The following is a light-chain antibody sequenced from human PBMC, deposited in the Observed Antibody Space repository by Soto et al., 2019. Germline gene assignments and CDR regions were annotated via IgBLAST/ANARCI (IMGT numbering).Light chain of an antibody. Sequence: DIQLTQSPSFLSASVGDRVTITCRASQGISSYLAGYQQKPGKAPKLLIYATSTLQSGVPSRFSGSGSGTEFTLTISSLQPEDFATYYCQQLNSYLGAFGPGTRVDIK. CDR3: QQLNSYLGA. CDR1: QGISSY. J-gene: IGKJ3*01. CDR2: ATS. V-gene: IGKV1-9*01.